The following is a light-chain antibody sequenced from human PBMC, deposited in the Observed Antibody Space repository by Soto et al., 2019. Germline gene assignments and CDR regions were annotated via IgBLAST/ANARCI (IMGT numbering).Light chain of an antibody. CDR2: GAS. Sequence: EIVLTQSPGTLSLSPGDRATLSCRASQSVGSSLVWYQRKPGQAPRLLIYGASNRATGIADRFSASGSGTDFTLTLSRLEPGDFAVYYCQQYGSSPLTFGGGTKVEIK. CDR1: QSVGSS. CDR3: QQYGSSPLT. J-gene: IGKJ4*01. V-gene: IGKV3-20*01.